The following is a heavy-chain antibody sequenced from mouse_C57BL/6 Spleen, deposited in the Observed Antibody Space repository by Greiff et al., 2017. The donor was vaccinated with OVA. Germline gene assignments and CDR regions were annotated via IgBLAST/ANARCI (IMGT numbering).Heavy chain of an antibody. CDR3: ARKDYMGGFAY. J-gene: IGHJ3*01. Sequence: QVQLKQPGAELVMPGASVKLSCKASGYTFTSYWMHWVKQRPGQGLEWIGEIDPSDSYTNYNQKFKGKSTLTVDKSSSTAYMQLSSLTSEDAAVYYCARKDYMGGFAYWGQGTLVTVSA. D-gene: IGHD2-12*01. CDR2: IDPSDSYT. CDR1: GYTFTSYW. V-gene: IGHV1-69*01.